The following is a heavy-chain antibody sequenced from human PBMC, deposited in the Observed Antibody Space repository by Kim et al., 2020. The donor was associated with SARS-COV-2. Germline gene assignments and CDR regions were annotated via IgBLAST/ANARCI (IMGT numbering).Heavy chain of an antibody. CDR2: GNT. CDR3: ARTLGATYY. Sequence: GNTGYAQKFQGRVTMTRNTSISTAYMELSSLRSEDTAVYYCARTLGATYYWGQGTLVTVSS. D-gene: IGHD1-26*01. V-gene: IGHV1-8*01. J-gene: IGHJ4*02.